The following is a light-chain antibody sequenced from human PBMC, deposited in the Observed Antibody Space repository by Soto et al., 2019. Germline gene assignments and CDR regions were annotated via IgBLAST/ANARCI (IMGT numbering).Light chain of an antibody. V-gene: IGKV4-1*01. J-gene: IGKJ4*01. CDR2: WAS. CDR3: QQYYSTPT. Sequence: DIVMTQSPDSLAVSLGERATINCKSSQSVLYSSNNKNYFAWYQQTSGQPPKLLIYWASTRESGVPDRFSGRGSETDFTLIISRLQAEDVADYYCQQYYSTPTFGGGTKVEIK. CDR1: QSVLYSSNNKNY.